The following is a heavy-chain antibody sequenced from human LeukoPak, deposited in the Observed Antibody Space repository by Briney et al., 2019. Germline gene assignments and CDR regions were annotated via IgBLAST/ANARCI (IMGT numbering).Heavy chain of an antibody. CDR1: GFTFSSFG. CDR2: ISTSSSYI. D-gene: IGHD3-10*01. CDR3: ARGRFGDHYMDV. J-gene: IGHJ6*03. Sequence: GGSLSLSCAASGFTFSSFGMNWLRQAPGQGLEWVSSISTSSSYIYYADSLKGRFTISRDNAKNSLYLQMNSLRAEDTAVYYCARGRFGDHYMDVWGKGTTVTISS. V-gene: IGHV3-21*01.